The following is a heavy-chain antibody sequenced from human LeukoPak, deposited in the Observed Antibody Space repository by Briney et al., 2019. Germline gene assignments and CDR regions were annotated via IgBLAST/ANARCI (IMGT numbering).Heavy chain of an antibody. CDR3: ARDVVRDYFDY. Sequence: SETLSLTCIVSGGSVSSGSYYWSWIRQPPGKGLEWIGYIHHSGNTYYNPSLKSRVNISLDTSKNQFSLKLSSGTAADTAVYYCARDVVRDYFDYWGQGTPVTVSS. CDR1: GGSVSSGSYY. D-gene: IGHD2-21*01. V-gene: IGHV4-30-4*01. J-gene: IGHJ4*02. CDR2: IHHSGNT.